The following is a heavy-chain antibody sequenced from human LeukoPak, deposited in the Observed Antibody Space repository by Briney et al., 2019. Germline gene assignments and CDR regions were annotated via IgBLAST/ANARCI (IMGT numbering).Heavy chain of an antibody. V-gene: IGHV7-4-1*02. Sequence: ASVKVSCKASGYTFTSYYMHWVRQAPGQGLEWMGWINTNTGNPTYAQGFTGRFIFSLDTSVSTAYLQISSLKAEDTAVYYCARARRYGGAYYYYDYWGQGTLVTVSS. CDR2: INTNTGNP. CDR1: GYTFTSYY. CDR3: ARARRYGGAYYYYDY. J-gene: IGHJ4*02. D-gene: IGHD1-26*01.